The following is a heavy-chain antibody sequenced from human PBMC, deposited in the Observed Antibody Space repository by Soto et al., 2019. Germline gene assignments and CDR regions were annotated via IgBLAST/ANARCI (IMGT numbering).Heavy chain of an antibody. V-gene: IGHV1-2*02. CDR3: ASIYSGYDYYYYCGMDV. CDR2: INPNSGGT. Sequence: ASVKVSCKASGYTFTGYYMHWVRQAPGQGLEWMGWINPNSGGTNYAQKFQGRVTMTRDTSISTAYMELSRLRSDDTAVYYCASIYSGYDYYYYCGMDVWGQGTTVTVSS. J-gene: IGHJ6*02. D-gene: IGHD5-12*01. CDR1: GYTFTGYY.